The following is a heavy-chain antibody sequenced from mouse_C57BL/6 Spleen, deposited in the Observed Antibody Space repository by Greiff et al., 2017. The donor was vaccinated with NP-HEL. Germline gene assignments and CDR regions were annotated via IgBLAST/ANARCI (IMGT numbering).Heavy chain of an antibody. J-gene: IGHJ1*03. CDR1: GYTFTSYW. Sequence: QVQLQQPGAELVKPGASVKLSCKASGYTFTSYWMHWVKQRPGQGLEWIGMIHPNSGSTNYNEKFKSKATLTVDKSSSTAYMQLSSLTSEDSAVYYCASNYYGSSWYFDVWGTGNTVTVSS. V-gene: IGHV1-64*01. D-gene: IGHD1-1*01. CDR3: ASNYYGSSWYFDV. CDR2: IHPNSGST.